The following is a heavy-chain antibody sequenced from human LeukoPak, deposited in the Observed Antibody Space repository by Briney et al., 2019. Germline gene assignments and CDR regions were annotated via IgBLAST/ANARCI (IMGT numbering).Heavy chain of an antibody. J-gene: IGHJ4*02. V-gene: IGHV7-4-1*02. D-gene: IGHD6-13*01. CDR3: ARGINFGKQQLPY. Sequence: GASVTVSCKASGYTFTKYAMNWVRQAPGQGLEWMGWINCNTGNPTYAQGFTGRFVFSLDTSVSTAYLQISSLKADDTAVYYCARGINFGKQQLPYWGQGTLVTVSS. CDR2: INCNTGNP. CDR1: GYTFTKYA.